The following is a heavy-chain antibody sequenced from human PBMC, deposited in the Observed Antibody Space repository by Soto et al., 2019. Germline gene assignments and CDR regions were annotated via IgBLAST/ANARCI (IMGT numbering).Heavy chain of an antibody. V-gene: IGHV4-61*01. CDR3: ARDLGGYCSSTSCLPFDY. D-gene: IGHD2-2*01. J-gene: IGHJ4*02. CDR1: GGSVNIGSYY. Sequence: SETLSLTCTVSGGSVNIGSYYWSWIRQPPGKGLEWIGYIYYSGGTDYNPSLKSRVTISIDTSKNQFSLTLTSVTAADTAVYYCARDLGGYCSSTSCLPFDYWGQGTLVTVSS. CDR2: IYYSGGT.